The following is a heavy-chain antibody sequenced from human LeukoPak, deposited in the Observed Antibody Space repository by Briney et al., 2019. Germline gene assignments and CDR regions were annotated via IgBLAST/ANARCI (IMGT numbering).Heavy chain of an antibody. J-gene: IGHJ6*03. CDR2: ISSSGSTI. Sequence: YWGWIRQTPGKGLEWVSYISSSGSTIYYADSVKGRFTISRDNAKNSLYLQMNSLRAEDTAVYYCARGFRATRNYYYYYMDVWGKGTTVTISS. V-gene: IGHV3-11*04. CDR3: ARGFRATRNYYYYYMDV. CDR1: Y.